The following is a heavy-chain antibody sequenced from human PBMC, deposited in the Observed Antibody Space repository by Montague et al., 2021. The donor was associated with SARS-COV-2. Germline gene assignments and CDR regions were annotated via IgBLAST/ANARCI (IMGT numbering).Heavy chain of an antibody. CDR2: ISSSSSTI. J-gene: IGHJ3*01. V-gene: IGHV3-48*04. D-gene: IGHD6-6*01. Sequence: SLRLSCAAPGFTFSSYGMNWVRQAPGRGLEWVSYISSSSSTIYYADSVKGRFTISRDNARNSLYLQMNSLRVDDTAVNYCAKDLVLRAARPDALDVWGQGTVVTVSS. CDR1: GFTFSSYG. CDR3: AKDLVLRAARPDALDV.